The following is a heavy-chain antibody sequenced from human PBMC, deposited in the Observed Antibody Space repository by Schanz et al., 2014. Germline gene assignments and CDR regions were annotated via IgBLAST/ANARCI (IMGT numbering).Heavy chain of an antibody. D-gene: IGHD3-9*01. Sequence: EVQLLESGGGLVQPGGSLRLSCAASGFTFSRFGMHWVRQAPGKGLEWVGHSRNKGHSYTSEYAASVKGRFTISRDESESSLYLQMDSLKTEDTAVYYCARRNFYDKSAAFDYWGQGSLVTVSS. CDR2: SRNKGHSYTS. J-gene: IGHJ4*02. CDR3: ARRNFYDKSAAFDY. V-gene: IGHV3-72*01. CDR1: GFTFSRFG.